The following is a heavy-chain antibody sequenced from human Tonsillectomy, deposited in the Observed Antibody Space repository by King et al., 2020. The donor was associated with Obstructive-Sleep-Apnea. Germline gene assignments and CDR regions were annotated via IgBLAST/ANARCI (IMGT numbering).Heavy chain of an antibody. Sequence: QLVQSGAEVKKPGASVKVSCKASGYTFTGHYMHWVRQAPGQGLEWMGWINPKSGGTKYAQKFQGRVTMTRDMSISTAYMELNSLRSDDTAVYYCARGSSGWCVGKQFDPWGQGTLVTVSS. J-gene: IGHJ5*02. CDR2: INPKSGGT. CDR3: ARGSSGWCVGKQFDP. D-gene: IGHD6-19*01. CDR1: GYTFTGHY. V-gene: IGHV1-2*02.